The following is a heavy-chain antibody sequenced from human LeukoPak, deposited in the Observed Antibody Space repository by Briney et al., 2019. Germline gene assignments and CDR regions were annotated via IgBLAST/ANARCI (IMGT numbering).Heavy chain of an antibody. J-gene: IGHJ4*02. CDR3: AKGNIYGGNDY. CDR1: GFPFSSYA. D-gene: IGHD4-23*01. CDR2: INGGGGST. Sequence: SGGALRLSWVASGFPFSSYAMSWVRQAPGKGLEWVSTINGGGGSTYYADSVKGRFTISRDNSKNTLYLQMNSLRAEDTAVYYCAKGNIYGGNDYWGQGTLVTVSS. V-gene: IGHV3-23*01.